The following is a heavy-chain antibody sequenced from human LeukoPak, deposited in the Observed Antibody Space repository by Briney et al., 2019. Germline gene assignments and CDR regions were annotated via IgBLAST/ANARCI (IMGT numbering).Heavy chain of an antibody. CDR2: IIASFGTA. V-gene: IGHV1-69*13. D-gene: IGHD2-2*01. Sequence: ASVKVSCKASGGTLTKYAISWVRQAPGQGLEWMGGIIASFGTANYAQKFQGRVTISADESSGTAYMELSSLRSEDTAAYYCARVVTPRYCSSTSCYWKGWFDPWGQGTLVTVSS. CDR1: GGTLTKYA. CDR3: ARVVTPRYCSSTSCYWKGWFDP. J-gene: IGHJ5*02.